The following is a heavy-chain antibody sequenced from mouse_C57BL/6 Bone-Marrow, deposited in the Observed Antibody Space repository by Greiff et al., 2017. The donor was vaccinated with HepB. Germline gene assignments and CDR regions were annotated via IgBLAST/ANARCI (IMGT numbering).Heavy chain of an antibody. CDR2: ISSGGSYT. CDR3: ARHGDYYFDY. Sequence: EVQVVESGGDLVKPGGSLKLSCAASGFTFSSYGMSWVRQTPDKRLEWVATISSGGSYTYYPDSVKGRFTISRDNAKNTLYLQLSSLKSEDTAMYYCARHGDYYFDYWGQGTTLTVSS. V-gene: IGHV5-6*01. J-gene: IGHJ2*01. CDR1: GFTFSSYG.